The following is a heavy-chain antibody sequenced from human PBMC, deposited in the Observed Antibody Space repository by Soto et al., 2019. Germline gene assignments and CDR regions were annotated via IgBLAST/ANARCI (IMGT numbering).Heavy chain of an antibody. D-gene: IGHD6-6*01. CDR2: TYYRSKWYN. CDR3: ARDGIAARGAHYYYYMDV. V-gene: IGHV6-1*01. J-gene: IGHJ6*03. CDR1: GDSVSSNSAA. Sequence: QSQTRSLTCAISGDSVSSNSAAWNWIRQSPSRGLEWLGRTYYRSKWYNDYAVSVKSRITINPDTSKNQFSLQLNSVTPEDTAVYYCARDGIAARGAHYYYYMDVWGKGTTVTVSS.